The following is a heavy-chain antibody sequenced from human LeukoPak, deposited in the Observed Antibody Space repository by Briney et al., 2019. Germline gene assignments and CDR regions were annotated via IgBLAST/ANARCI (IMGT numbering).Heavy chain of an antibody. CDR1: GFTVSSNY. J-gene: IGHJ4*02. Sequence: GGSLRLSCAAPGFTVSSNYMSWVRQAPGKGLEWVSVIYSGGSTYYADSVKGRFTISRDNSKNTLYLQMNSLRAEDTAVYYCAMGGAAGTIDYWGQGTLVTVSS. CDR3: AMGGAAGTIDY. D-gene: IGHD6-13*01. CDR2: IYSGGST. V-gene: IGHV3-53*01.